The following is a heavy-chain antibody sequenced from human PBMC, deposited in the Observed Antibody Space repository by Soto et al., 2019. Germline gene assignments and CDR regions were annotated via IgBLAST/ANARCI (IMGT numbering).Heavy chain of an antibody. D-gene: IGHD5-18*01. Sequence: GGSLRLSCAASGFTFNRYGMHWVRQAPGKGLEWVAMIWYDGSNKNYADSVKGRFTISRDNSKNTLYLLMNSLRAEDTGLYYCARDRRDTRGNWFDPWGQGTLVTVSS. J-gene: IGHJ5*02. V-gene: IGHV3-33*01. CDR1: GFTFNRYG. CDR2: IWYDGSNK. CDR3: ARDRRDTRGNWFDP.